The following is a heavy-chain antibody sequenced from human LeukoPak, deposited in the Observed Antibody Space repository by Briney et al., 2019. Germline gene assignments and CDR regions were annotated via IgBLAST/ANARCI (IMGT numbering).Heavy chain of an antibody. J-gene: IGHJ4*02. Sequence: GASVKVSCKASGFTFTSYDINWVRQATGQGLEWMGWMNPNSGNTGYAQKFQGRVTMTRNTSISTAYMELSSLRPEDTAVYYCARGEDSYGNDYWGQGTLVTVSS. CDR2: MNPNSGNT. CDR1: GFTFTSYD. CDR3: ARGEDSYGNDY. V-gene: IGHV1-8*01. D-gene: IGHD5-18*01.